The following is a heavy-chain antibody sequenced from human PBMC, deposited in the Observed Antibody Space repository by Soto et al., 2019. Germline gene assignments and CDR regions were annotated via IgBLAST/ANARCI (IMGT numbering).Heavy chain of an antibody. CDR3: AVVDSTGNWFDP. D-gene: IGHD6-25*01. J-gene: IGHJ5*02. CDR2: MYYSGST. Sequence: QLQLQESGPGLVKPSETLSLTCTVSGGSMSSSTYYWGWLRQTPGKGLEFIGSMYYSGSTYYNPSLKSRLTISVDTSKNQFTLKLISVTAADTAVYYCAVVDSTGNWFDPWGEGALVTVSS. V-gene: IGHV4-39*01. CDR1: GGSMSSSTYY.